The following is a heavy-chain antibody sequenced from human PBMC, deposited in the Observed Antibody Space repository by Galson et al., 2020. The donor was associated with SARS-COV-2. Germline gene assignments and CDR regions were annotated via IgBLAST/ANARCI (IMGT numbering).Heavy chain of an antibody. CDR1: GYSVSTTNY. J-gene: IGHJ2*01. CDR3: ARQGVNMIVLVTVPGWYFDR. Sequence: SETLSLTCTVSGYSVSTTNYWGWVRQPPGRGLAWIGSVYPSGTTYYNPSPKSRVTISVDTSKNQFSLRLDSVTAADPALYYCARQGVNMIVLVTVPGWYFDRWGRGTLVTVSS. CDR2: VYPSGTT. D-gene: IGHD3-22*01. V-gene: IGHV4-38-2*02.